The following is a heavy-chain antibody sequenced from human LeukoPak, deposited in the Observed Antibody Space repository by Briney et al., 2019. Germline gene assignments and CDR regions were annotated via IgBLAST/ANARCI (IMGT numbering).Heavy chain of an antibody. V-gene: IGHV4-39*07. CDR1: GGSISSSSYY. CDR3: ARDGVVVVVADGRDYYGMDV. CDR2: IYYSGST. J-gene: IGHJ6*02. Sequence: SETLSLTCTVSGGSISSSSYYWGWIRQPPGKGPEWIGSIYYSGSTYYNPSLKSRVTISVDTSKNQFSLKLSSVTAADTAVYYCARDGVVVVVADGRDYYGMDVWGQGTTVTVSS. D-gene: IGHD2-15*01.